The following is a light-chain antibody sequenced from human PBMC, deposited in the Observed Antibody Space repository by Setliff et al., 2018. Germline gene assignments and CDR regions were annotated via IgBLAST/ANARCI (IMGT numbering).Light chain of an antibody. J-gene: IGLJ1*01. Sequence: QSALTQPASVSGSPGQSITISCSGTTSDIGTYNYVSWYQQYSGKAPKLVIYDVSNRPSGVSNRFSGSKSGNTASLTISGLQAEDEADYYCYSYTASTSYVFGTGTKVTVL. CDR2: DVS. V-gene: IGLV2-14*01. CDR1: TSDIGTYNY. CDR3: YSYTASTSYV.